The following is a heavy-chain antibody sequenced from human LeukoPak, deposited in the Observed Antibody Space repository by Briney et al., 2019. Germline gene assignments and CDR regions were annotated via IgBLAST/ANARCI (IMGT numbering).Heavy chain of an antibody. D-gene: IGHD6-13*01. Sequence: GGSLRLSCAASGFTVSSNYMSWVRQAPGKGLEWVSVIYSGGSTYYADSVKGRFTISRDNSKNTLYLQMNSLRAEDTAVYYRARGSIAAAGTDFDYWGQGTLVTVSS. V-gene: IGHV3-53*01. CDR1: GFTVSSNY. CDR2: IYSGGST. CDR3: ARGSIAAAGTDFDY. J-gene: IGHJ4*02.